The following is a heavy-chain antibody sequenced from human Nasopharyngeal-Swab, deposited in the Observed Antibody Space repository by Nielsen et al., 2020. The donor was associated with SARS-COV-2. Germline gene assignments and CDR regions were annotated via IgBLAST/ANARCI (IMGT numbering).Heavy chain of an antibody. CDR2: IIPIFGTA. J-gene: IGHJ4*02. V-gene: IGHV1-69*06. CDR3: ARDLHVGAYGGGDCYTRFGY. D-gene: IGHD2-21*02. CDR1: GGTFSSYA. Sequence: SVKVSCKASGGTFSSYAISWVRQAPGQGLEWMGGIIPIFGTANYAQKFQGRVTITADKSTSTAYMELSSLRSEDTAVYYCARDLHVGAYGGGDCYTRFGYWGQGTLVTVSS.